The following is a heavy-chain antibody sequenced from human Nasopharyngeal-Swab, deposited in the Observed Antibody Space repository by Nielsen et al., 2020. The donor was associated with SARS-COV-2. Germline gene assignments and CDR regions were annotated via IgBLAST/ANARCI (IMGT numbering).Heavy chain of an antibody. CDR1: GYTFTSYY. D-gene: IGHD2-8*02. Sequence: ASVKVSCKASGYTFTSYYMHWVRQAPGQGLEWMGIINPSGGSTSYAQKFQVRVTMTRDTSTSTVYMELSSLRSEDTAVYYCVRPRYCSAASCDRHSGVGLFDYWGQGTLVTVSS. CDR3: VRPRYCSAASCDRHSGVGLFDY. CDR2: INPSGGST. V-gene: IGHV1-46*01. J-gene: IGHJ4*02.